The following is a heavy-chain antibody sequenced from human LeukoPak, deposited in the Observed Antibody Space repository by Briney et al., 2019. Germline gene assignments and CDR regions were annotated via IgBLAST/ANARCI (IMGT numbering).Heavy chain of an antibody. CDR1: GFTFSTFA. D-gene: IGHD6-13*01. CDR2: IS. J-gene: IGHJ4*02. Sequence: GGSLRLSCAASGFTFSTFAMHWVRQAPGKGLEWVALISDSVKGRFTISRDNSKNTLYLQMNSLRAEDTAVYYYANFSPLHGYSSRPRFDYWGQGTLVTVSS. CDR3: ANFSPLHGYSSRPRFDY. V-gene: IGHV3-30*04.